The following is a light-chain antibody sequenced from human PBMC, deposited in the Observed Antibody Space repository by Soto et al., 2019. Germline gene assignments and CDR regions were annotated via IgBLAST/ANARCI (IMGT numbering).Light chain of an antibody. CDR2: GAS. CDR3: QQSFSTLLS. CDR1: QSISGY. Sequence: DIQMTQSPSSPSASVGDRVTITCRASQSISGYLNWYQQKPGKAPKLLISGASTLQSGVPSRFSGRGSGTDFTLAISSLQPEDVAVYYCQQSFSTLLSFGGGTKVDIK. J-gene: IGKJ4*01. V-gene: IGKV1-39*01.